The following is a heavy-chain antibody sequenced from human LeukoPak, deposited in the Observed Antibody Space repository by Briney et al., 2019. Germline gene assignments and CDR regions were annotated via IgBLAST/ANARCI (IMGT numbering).Heavy chain of an antibody. CDR1: GGSISSGGYY. CDR3: ARAPRDTNSWYYFDY. J-gene: IGHJ4*02. V-gene: IGHV4-31*03. D-gene: IGHD5-18*01. Sequence: SETLSLTCTVSGGSISSGGYYWSWIRQHPGKGLEWIGYIYYSGSTYYNPSLESRVTISVDTSKNQFSLKLSSVTAADTAVYYCARAPRDTNSWYYFDYWGQGTLVSVSS. CDR2: IYYSGST.